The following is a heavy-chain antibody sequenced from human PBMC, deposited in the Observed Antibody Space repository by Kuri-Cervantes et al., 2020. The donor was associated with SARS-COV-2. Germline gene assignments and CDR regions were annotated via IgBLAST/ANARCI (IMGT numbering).Heavy chain of an antibody. CDR2: NDWDDDK. V-gene: IGHV2-70*04. Sequence: TLSLTCALSGGSISSSNWWSWIRQPPGKALEWLARNDWDDDKFYSTSLKTRLTISKDTSKNQVVLTMTNMDPVDTATYYCARTGGYNSDAFDIWGQGTMVTVSS. CDR3: ARTGGYNSDAFDI. J-gene: IGHJ3*02. D-gene: IGHD5-24*01. CDR1: GGSISSSNWW.